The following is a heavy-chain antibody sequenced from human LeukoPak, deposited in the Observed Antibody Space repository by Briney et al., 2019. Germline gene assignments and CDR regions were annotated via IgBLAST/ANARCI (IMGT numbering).Heavy chain of an antibody. V-gene: IGHV1-8*01. CDR2: MNPNSGNT. D-gene: IGHD3-10*01. CDR3: ARATKTMVRGVIITYSYYYMDV. CDR1: GYTFTSYD. J-gene: IGHJ6*03. Sequence: ASVKVSCKASGYTFTSYDINWVRQATGQGIEGRGWMNPNSGNTGYAQKFQGRVTMTRNTSISTAYMELSSLRSEDTAVYYCARATKTMVRGVIITYSYYYMDVWGKGTTVTISS.